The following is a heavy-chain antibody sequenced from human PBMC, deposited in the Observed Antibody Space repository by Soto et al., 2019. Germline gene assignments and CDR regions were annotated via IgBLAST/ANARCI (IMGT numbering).Heavy chain of an antibody. CDR2: MNPNSGNT. V-gene: IGHV1-8*01. D-gene: IGHD3-3*01. CDR1: GYTFTSYD. Sequence: ASVKVSCKASGYTFTSYDINWVRQATGQGLEWMGWMNPNSGNTGYAQKFQGRVTMTRNTSISTAYMELSSLRSEDTAVYYCARVGAEGELEEYYFDYWGQGTLVTVSS. CDR3: ARVGAEGELEEYYFDY. J-gene: IGHJ4*02.